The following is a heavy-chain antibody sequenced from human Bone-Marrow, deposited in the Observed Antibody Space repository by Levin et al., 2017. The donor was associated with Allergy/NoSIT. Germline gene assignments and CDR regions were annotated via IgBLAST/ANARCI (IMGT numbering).Heavy chain of an antibody. V-gene: IGHV3-33*01. CDR1: GFTFSNYG. CDR2: IWNDGSNK. Sequence: GGSLRLSCAASGFTFSNYGMHWVRQAPGKGLEWVAVIWNDGSNKYYADSVKGRFTISRDNSKNTLYLQMNSLRAEDTAVYYCARVRGDGDYIFDYCGQGTLVTVSS. J-gene: IGHJ4*02. D-gene: IGHD4-17*01. CDR3: ARVRGDGDYIFDY.